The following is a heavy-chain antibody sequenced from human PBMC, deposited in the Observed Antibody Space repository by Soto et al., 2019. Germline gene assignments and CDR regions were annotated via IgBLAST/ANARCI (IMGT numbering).Heavy chain of an antibody. CDR3: ARGRIAARRSY. J-gene: IGHJ4*02. D-gene: IGHD6-6*01. CDR1: GFTFSSYS. V-gene: IGHV3-21*01. Sequence: PGGSLRLCCAASGFTFSSYSMNWVRQAPGKGLEWVSSISSSSSYIYYADSVKGRFTISRDNAKNSLYLQMNSLRAEDTAVYYCARGRIAARRSYWGQGTLVTVSS. CDR2: ISSSSSYI.